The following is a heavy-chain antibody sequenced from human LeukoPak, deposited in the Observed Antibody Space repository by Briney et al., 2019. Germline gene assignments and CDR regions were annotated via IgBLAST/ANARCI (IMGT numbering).Heavy chain of an antibody. J-gene: IGHJ4*02. CDR2: IKSKTDGGTI. D-gene: IGHD6-6*01. CDR1: GVTISNAW. Sequence: PGGSLRLSCAASGVTISNAWMSWVRQAPGKGLEWVGRIKSKTDGGTIDYAAPVKGRFTISRDDSKNTLYMQMNSLKSEDTAVYYGTTDRGIAARPIFDSWGQGTLVTVSS. CDR3: TTDRGIAARPIFDS. V-gene: IGHV3-15*01.